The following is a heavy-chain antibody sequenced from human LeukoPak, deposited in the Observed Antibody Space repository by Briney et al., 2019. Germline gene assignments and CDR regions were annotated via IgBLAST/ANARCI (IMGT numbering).Heavy chain of an antibody. CDR1: GFTFSSYW. Sequence: GGSLRLSCAASGFTFSSYWMSWVRQAPGTGLEWVANINQDGNEKYSVDSVKGRFTISRDIARTTVYLQMNSLRVEDTAVYYCTYPKYYYYGMDVWGQGTTVTVSS. CDR2: INQDGNEK. V-gene: IGHV3-7*01. CDR3: TYPKYYYYGMDV. J-gene: IGHJ6*02.